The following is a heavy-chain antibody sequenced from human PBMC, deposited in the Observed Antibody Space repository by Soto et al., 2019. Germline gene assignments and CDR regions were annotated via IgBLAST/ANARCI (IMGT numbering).Heavy chain of an antibody. J-gene: IGHJ4*02. V-gene: IGHV1-3*01. Sequence: QVQRVQSGAEVKKPGPSVKVSCKASGYTFSSYAKHWVRQAPGQSLECMGWINPGNCATRYSQKFQGRVTITGDTSARIAYMELGSLRSEDTALYYCAASRSLAYWGQGTLGTVSS. CDR2: INPGNCAT. CDR1: GYTFSSYA. CDR3: AASRSLAY. D-gene: IGHD1-26*01.